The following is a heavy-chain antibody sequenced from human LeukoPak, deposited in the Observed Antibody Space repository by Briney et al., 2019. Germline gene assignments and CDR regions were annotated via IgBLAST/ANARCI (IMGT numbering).Heavy chain of an antibody. CDR1: GYTFTSYD. CDR2: MNPNSGNT. J-gene: IGHJ4*02. CDR3: ARVAPGTRSHLDY. Sequence: GASVKVSCKASGYTFTSYDINWVRQATGQGLEWMGWMNPNSGNTGYAQKFQGRVTITRNTSISTAYMELSSLRSEDTAVYYCARVAPGTRSHLDYWGQGTLVIVSS. D-gene: IGHD3/OR15-3a*01. V-gene: IGHV1-8*03.